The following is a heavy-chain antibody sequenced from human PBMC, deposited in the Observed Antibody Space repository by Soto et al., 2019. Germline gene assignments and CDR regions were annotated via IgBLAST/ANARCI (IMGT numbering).Heavy chain of an antibody. CDR2: IYYSGST. Sequence: QVQLQESGPGLVKPSQTLSLTCTVSGGSISSGDYYWSWIRQPPGKGLEWIGYIYYSGSTYYNPSRKSRVTISVDTSKNQFSLKLSSVTAADTAVYYCARGGAIFGVVIPQFDYWGQGTLVTVSS. D-gene: IGHD3-3*01. J-gene: IGHJ4*02. CDR1: GGSISSGDYY. V-gene: IGHV4-30-4*01. CDR3: ARGGAIFGVVIPQFDY.